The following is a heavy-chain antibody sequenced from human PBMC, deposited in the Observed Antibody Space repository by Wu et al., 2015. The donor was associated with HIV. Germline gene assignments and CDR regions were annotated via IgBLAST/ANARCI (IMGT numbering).Heavy chain of an antibody. CDR1: GYTFTSYG. V-gene: IGHV1-18*01. CDR2: ISAYNGNT. Sequence: QVQLVQSGADVKKPGASVKVSCKASGYTFTSYGISWVRQAPGQGLEWMGWISAYNGNTNYAQKLQGRVTMTTDTSTSTAYMELRSLRSDDTAVYYCARVPSQTITMIVVVTESERFDYWARERWSPSPQ. CDR3: ARVPSQTITMIVVVTESERFDY. J-gene: IGHJ4*02. D-gene: IGHD3-22*01.